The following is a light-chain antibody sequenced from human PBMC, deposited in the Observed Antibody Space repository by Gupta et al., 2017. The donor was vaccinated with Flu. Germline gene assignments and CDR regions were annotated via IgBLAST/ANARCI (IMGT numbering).Light chain of an antibody. Sequence: DIQMTQSPSSLSASLGDRVTITCRASQSISSYLNWYQQKPGKAPKFLIYAASSLQSGVPSRFSGSGSGTDFTLTISRLQPEDFATYYCQESHSTPTTFGQGTKVEIK. CDR1: QSISSY. CDR3: QESHSTPTT. J-gene: IGKJ1*01. CDR2: AAS. V-gene: IGKV1-39*01.